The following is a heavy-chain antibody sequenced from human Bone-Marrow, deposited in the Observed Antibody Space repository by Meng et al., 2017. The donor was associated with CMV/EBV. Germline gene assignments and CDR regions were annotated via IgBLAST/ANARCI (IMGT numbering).Heavy chain of an antibody. D-gene: IGHD4-11*01. Sequence: ASVKVSCKASGYTFTSYGISWVRQAPGQGLEWMGWISAYNGNTNYAQKLQGRVTMTTDTSTSTAYMELSSLRSEDTAVYYCAREVNIATYSLRFMGYWGQGTLVTVSS. CDR3: AREVNIATYSLRFMGY. CDR2: ISAYNGNT. V-gene: IGHV1-18*01. CDR1: GYTFTSYG. J-gene: IGHJ4*02.